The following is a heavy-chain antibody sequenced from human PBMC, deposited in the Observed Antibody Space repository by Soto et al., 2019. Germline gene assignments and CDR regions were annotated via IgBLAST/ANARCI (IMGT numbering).Heavy chain of an antibody. CDR3: AKILVDSSSWYGAPFDY. CDR2: ISYDGSNK. CDR1: GFTFSSYG. Sequence: GGSLRLSCAASGFTFSSYGMHWVRQAPGKGLEWVAVISYDGSNKYYADSVKVRFTISRDNSKNTLYLQMNSLRAEEMAVYYCAKILVDSSSWYGAPFDYWREGTLVTVSS. J-gene: IGHJ4*01. D-gene: IGHD6-13*01. V-gene: IGHV3-30*18.